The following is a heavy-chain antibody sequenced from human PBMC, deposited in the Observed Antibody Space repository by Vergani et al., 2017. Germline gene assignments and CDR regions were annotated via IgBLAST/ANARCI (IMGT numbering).Heavy chain of an antibody. CDR1: GYTFTDYF. CDR2: INPNSGGT. D-gene: IGHD2-2*01. CDR3: ARVGTSSSRDYFDY. J-gene: IGHJ4*02. V-gene: IGHV1-2*02. Sequence: QLQRVQSGAEVKKPGASVKVSCKASGYTFTDYFMHWVRQAPGQGLEWMGWINPNSGGTNYAQKFQGRVTMTRDTSISTAYMELSNLRSDDTAVYYCARVGTSSSRDYFDYWGQGTLVTVSS.